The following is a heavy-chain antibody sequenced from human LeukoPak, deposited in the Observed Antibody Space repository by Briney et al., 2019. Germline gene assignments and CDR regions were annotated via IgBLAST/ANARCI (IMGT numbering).Heavy chain of an antibody. CDR1: GFTFSSYA. CDR3: AKGILNSGSYYEFEY. CDR2: ISPSGDTS. J-gene: IGHJ4*02. V-gene: IGHV3-23*01. Sequence: GGSLRLSCAASGFTFSSYAMSWVRQAPGKGLEWVSTISPSGDTSYYADSVKGRFTISRDNSKNTLYLQMNSLRAEDTAVYYCAKGILNSGSYYEFEYWGQGTLVTVSS. D-gene: IGHD1-26*01.